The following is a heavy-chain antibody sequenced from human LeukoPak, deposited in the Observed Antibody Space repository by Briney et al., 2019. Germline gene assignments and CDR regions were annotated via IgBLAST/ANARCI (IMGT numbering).Heavy chain of an antibody. V-gene: IGHV4-30-2*01. Sequence: SETLSLTCTVSGGSISSGGYYWSWIRQPPGKGLEWIGYIYHSGSTYYNPSLKSRVTISVDRSKNQFSLKLSSVTAADTAVYYCARHPGNDEGDYWGQGTLVTVSS. CDR2: IYHSGST. CDR3: ARHPGNDEGDY. J-gene: IGHJ4*02. CDR1: GGSISSGGYY. D-gene: IGHD1-1*01.